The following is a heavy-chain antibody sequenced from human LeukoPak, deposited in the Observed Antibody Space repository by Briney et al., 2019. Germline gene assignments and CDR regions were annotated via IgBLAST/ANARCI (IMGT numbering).Heavy chain of an antibody. CDR2: FKTNYNQV. V-gene: IGHV3-23*05. J-gene: IGHJ4*02. CDR1: GFTFSDYA. D-gene: IGHD4-11*01. CDR3: ARSVPDYTRFDF. Sequence: GGSLRLSCVASGFTFSDYAMNWVRQAPGKGLEWVSTFKTNYNQVYYAESVRGRFTISTDNSKNTAYLQMNSPRVEDTALYYCARSVPDYTRFDFWGQGALVTVSS.